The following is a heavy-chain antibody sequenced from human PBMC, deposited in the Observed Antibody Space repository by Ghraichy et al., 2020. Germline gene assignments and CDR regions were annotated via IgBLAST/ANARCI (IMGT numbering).Heavy chain of an antibody. CDR2: IYYSGST. CDR1: GGSISSYY. J-gene: IGHJ6*03. Sequence: GSLRLSCTVSGGSISSYYWSWIRQPPGKGLEWIGYIYYSGSTNYNPSLKSRVTISVDTSKNQFSLKLSSVTAADTAVYYCARGAPTIFGVVPFYYYYMDVWGKGTTVTVSS. D-gene: IGHD3-3*01. V-gene: IGHV4-59*01. CDR3: ARGAPTIFGVVPFYYYYMDV.